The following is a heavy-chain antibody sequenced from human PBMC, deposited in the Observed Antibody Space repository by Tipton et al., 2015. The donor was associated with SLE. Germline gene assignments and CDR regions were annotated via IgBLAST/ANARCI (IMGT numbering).Heavy chain of an antibody. Sequence: SLRLSCAASGFTVSSNYMSWVRQAPGKGLEWVSVIYSGGSTYYADSVKGRFTISRDNAKNSLYLQMNSLRAEDTAVYYCASLTGTSDYWGQGTLATVSS. CDR3: ASLTGTSDY. CDR1: GFTVSSNY. V-gene: IGHV3-53*01. CDR2: IYSGGST. D-gene: IGHD1-7*01. J-gene: IGHJ4*02.